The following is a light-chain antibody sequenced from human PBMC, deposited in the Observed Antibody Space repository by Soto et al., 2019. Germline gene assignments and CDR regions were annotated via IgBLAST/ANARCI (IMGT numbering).Light chain of an antibody. V-gene: IGLV1-40*01. Sequence: QSVLTQPPSVSGAPGQRVTISGTGGSSNIGAGYDVHWYRQFPGTAPKLLVYGNNNRPSGISDRFSASKSGSSASLAITGLQDEDEADYYCQSYDTSLRAWVFGGVTTLTVL. CDR1: SSNIGAGYD. J-gene: IGLJ3*02. CDR2: GNN. CDR3: QSYDTSLRAWV.